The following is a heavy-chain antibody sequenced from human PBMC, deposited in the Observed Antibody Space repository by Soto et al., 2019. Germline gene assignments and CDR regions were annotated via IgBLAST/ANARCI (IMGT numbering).Heavy chain of an antibody. CDR2: INHSGST. Sequence: KPSETLSLTCAVYGGSFSGYYWSWIRQPPGKGLEWIGQINHSGSTNYNPSLKSRVTISVDTSKNQFSLKLTSVTAADTAVYYCARSGDYYDSSGDANDVWGQGTMVTVSS. CDR1: GGSFSGYY. CDR3: ARSGDYYDSSGDANDV. J-gene: IGHJ3*01. V-gene: IGHV4-34*01. D-gene: IGHD3-22*01.